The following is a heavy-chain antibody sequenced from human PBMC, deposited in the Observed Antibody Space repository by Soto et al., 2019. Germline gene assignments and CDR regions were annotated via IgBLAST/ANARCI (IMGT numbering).Heavy chain of an antibody. CDR2: INHSGST. D-gene: IGHD6-13*01. CDR1: GGSFSGYY. V-gene: IGHV4-34*01. J-gene: IGHJ6*02. CDR3: ARIRYSSSWRSYYYYGMDV. Sequence: QVQLQQWGAGLLKPSETLSLTCAVYGGSFSGYYWSWIRQPQGKGLEGIGEINHSGSTNYNPSLKSRVTISVNTSKNQFSLKLSSVTAADTAVYYCARIRYSSSWRSYYYYGMDVWGQGTTVTVSS.